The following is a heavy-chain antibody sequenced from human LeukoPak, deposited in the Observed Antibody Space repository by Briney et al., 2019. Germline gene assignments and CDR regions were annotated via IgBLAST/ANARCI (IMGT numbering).Heavy chain of an antibody. CDR1: GFTFSSYG. D-gene: IGHD3-10*01. Sequence: GGSLRLSCAASGFTFSSYGMHWVRQAPGKGLEWVAFIRYDGSNKYYADSVKGRFTISRDNSKNTLYLQMNSLRAEDTAVYYCAKSDRWFGEGPTDAFDIWGQGTMVTVSS. CDR2: IRYDGSNK. J-gene: IGHJ3*02. CDR3: AKSDRWFGEGPTDAFDI. V-gene: IGHV3-30*02.